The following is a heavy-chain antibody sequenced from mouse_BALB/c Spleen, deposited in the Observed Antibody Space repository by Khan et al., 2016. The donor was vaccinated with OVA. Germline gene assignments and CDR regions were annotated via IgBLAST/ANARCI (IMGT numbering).Heavy chain of an antibody. CDR2: IWGGGTT. CDR1: GFSLTDYG. D-gene: IGHD2-3*01. J-gene: IGHJ4*01. V-gene: IGHV2-6-5*01. CDR3: AKPVYAHYYAMDY. Sequence: QVQLKESGPGLVAPSQSLSITCTVSGFSLTDYGVNWIRQPPGKGLEWLGIIWGGGTTYYNSALKSRLSISKDNSNSQVFLKMNSLQTDDTAMYYCAKPVYAHYYAMDYWGQGTSVTVSS.